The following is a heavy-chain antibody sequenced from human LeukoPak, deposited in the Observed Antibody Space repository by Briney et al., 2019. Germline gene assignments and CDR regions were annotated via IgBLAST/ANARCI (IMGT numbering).Heavy chain of an antibody. CDR3: ARDSSGYYETNWYFDL. CDR2: IYYSGST. V-gene: IGHV4-39*07. D-gene: IGHD3-22*01. J-gene: IGHJ2*01. Sequence: KPSETLSLTCTVSGGSISSSSYYWGWIRQPPGKGLEWIGSIYYSGSTYYNPSLKSRVTISVDTSKNQFSLKLSSVTAADTAVCYCARDSSGYYETNWYFDLWGRGTLVTVSS. CDR1: GGSISSSSYY.